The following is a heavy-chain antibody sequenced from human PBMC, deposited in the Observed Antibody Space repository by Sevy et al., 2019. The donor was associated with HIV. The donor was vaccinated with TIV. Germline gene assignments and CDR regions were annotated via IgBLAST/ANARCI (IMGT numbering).Heavy chain of an antibody. D-gene: IGHD3-22*01. V-gene: IGHV3-64D*06. Sequence: GGTLRLSCSASGFTFSSYAMHWVRQAPGQGLEYVSAISSNGGSTYYADTVNGRFTISRDNSKNTLYLQTVSLRAEDTAVDYCVKTAGGSGYYGPRFDYWGQGTLVTVSS. CDR1: GFTFSSYA. J-gene: IGHJ4*02. CDR3: VKTAGGSGYYGPRFDY. CDR2: ISSNGGST.